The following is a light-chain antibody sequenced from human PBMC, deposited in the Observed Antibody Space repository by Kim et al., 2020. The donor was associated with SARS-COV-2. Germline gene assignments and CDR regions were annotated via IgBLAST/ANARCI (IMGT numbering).Light chain of an antibody. J-gene: IGKJ2*03. CDR2: GAS. Sequence: PGERVTLSCRASQSVSSSYLAWYQQKPGQAPRLLIYGASSRATGIPDRFSGSGSGTDFTLTISRLEPEDFAVYYCQQYGSSPLYSFGQGTKLEI. V-gene: IGKV3-20*01. CDR3: QQYGSSPLYS. CDR1: QSVSSSY.